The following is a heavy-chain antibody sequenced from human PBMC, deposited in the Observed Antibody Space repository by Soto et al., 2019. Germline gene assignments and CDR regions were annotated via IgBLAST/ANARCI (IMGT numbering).Heavy chain of an antibody. CDR3: AGAEVVAATFVLYSFDY. D-gene: IGHD2-15*01. CDR2: IYYSGST. CDR1: GGSISSSSYY. V-gene: IGHV4-39*01. J-gene: IGHJ4*02. Sequence: SETLSLTCSVSGGSISSSSYYWGWIRQPPGKGLEWIGSIYYSGSTYYNPSLKSRVTISVDTSKNQFSLKLSSVTAADTAVYYCAGAEVVAATFVLYSFDYWAQGTLVTVSS.